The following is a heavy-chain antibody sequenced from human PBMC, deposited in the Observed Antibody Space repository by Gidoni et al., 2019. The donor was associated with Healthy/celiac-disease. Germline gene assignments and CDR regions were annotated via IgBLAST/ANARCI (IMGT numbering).Heavy chain of an antibody. CDR2: ITPNSGGT. CDR1: GYTFTGYY. D-gene: IGHD3-9*01. Sequence: QVQLVQSGAEVKKPGASVRVSCKASGYTFTGYYMHWVRQAPGQGLEWMGWITPNSGGTNYAQKFQGRVTMTRDTSISTAYMELSRLRSDDTAVYYCARGHDLLRYFDSIFDYWGQGTLVTVSS. J-gene: IGHJ4*02. CDR3: ARGHDLLRYFDSIFDY. V-gene: IGHV1-2*02.